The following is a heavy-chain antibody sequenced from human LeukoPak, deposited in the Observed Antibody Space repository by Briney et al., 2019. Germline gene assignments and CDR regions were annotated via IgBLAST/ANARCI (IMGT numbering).Heavy chain of an antibody. CDR2: INPNSGGT. CDR3: ARERREFFDY. Sequence: ASVKVSCEASGYTFTDYYVRWVRQAPGQGLEWMGWINPNSGGTKYAQNFQGRVTMTRDTSISTAYMELSRLRSDDTAVYYCARERREFFDYWGQGTLVTVSS. J-gene: IGHJ4*02. V-gene: IGHV1-2*02. D-gene: IGHD3-10*01. CDR1: GYTFTDYY.